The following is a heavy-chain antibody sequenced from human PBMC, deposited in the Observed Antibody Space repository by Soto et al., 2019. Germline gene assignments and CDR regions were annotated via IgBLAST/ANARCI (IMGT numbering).Heavy chain of an antibody. V-gene: IGHV1-69*14. Sequence: QVHLVQSGAEVKKPGSSVNISCKASGGSFSTYGINWVRKSPGQGLEWMGGIIPASATENYAQKFQGRVTITADKSTNIAHMQMSSLRSEDTAVYYCATAVTAGIYYNYGMDVWGQGTTVTVSS. D-gene: IGHD6-13*01. CDR1: GGSFSTYG. CDR2: IIPASATE. J-gene: IGHJ6*02. CDR3: ATAVTAGIYYNYGMDV.